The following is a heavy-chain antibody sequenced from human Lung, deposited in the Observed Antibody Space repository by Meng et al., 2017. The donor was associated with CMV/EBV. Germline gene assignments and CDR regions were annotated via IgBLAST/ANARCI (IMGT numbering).Heavy chain of an antibody. CDR1: GFTFSSYW. J-gene: IGHJ4*02. CDR3: ARHRADYYFDY. Sequence: GESLKISCAASGFTFSSYWMHWVRQAPGKGLVWVSRISSDGSSTIYADSVKGRFTISRDNAKNTLYLQMNSLRGEDTAVYYCARHRADYYFDYWGQGTLVTVDS. CDR2: ISSDGSST. D-gene: IGHD2-21*02. V-gene: IGHV3-74*01.